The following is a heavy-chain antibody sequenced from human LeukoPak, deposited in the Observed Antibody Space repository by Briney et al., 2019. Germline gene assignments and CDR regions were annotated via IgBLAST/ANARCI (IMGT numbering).Heavy chain of an antibody. CDR3: ARAGVRGPGGRYFGPMSDF. Sequence: GASVKVSCKASGYMFTDFGIGWVRQAPGQGLEWMGWISTNNGNTDYTERFRGRVTMTRDTSTNTAYLELRSLTSDVTARYFCARAGVRGPGGRYFGPMSDFWGQGTLVTVSS. CDR2: ISTNNGNT. J-gene: IGHJ4*02. CDR1: GYMFTDFG. V-gene: IGHV1-18*01. D-gene: IGHD3-9*01.